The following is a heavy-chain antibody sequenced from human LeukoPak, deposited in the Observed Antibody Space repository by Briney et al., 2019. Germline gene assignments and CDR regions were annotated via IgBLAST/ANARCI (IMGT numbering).Heavy chain of an antibody. D-gene: IGHD3-10*01. V-gene: IGHV4-39*07. J-gene: IGHJ6*03. CDR1: GGSISTSSYY. CDR3: ARRVGRWFGERAYYYNYMDV. Sequence: PSETLSLTCIVSGGSISTSSYYWGWIRQPPGKGLEWIGTIYYSGKTFYNPSLKSRLTMSIDTSKNQFSLKLSSVTAADTAVYYCARRVGRWFGERAYYYNYMDVWGKGTTVTISS. CDR2: IYYSGKT.